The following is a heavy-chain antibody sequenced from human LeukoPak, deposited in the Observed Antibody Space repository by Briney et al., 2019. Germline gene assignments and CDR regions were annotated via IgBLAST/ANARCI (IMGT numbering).Heavy chain of an antibody. CDR1: GISLSNYA. CDR3: ARASGDTCCAFDI. Sequence: GGSLRLSCVVSGISLSNYAMTWVRQAPGKGLEWVSYISERGGSTSYADSVKGRFTISRDNAKNTLYLQMNSLRAEDTAVYYCARASGDTCCAFDIWGQGTMVTVSS. J-gene: IGHJ3*02. CDR2: ISERGGST. D-gene: IGHD2-15*01. V-gene: IGHV3-23*01.